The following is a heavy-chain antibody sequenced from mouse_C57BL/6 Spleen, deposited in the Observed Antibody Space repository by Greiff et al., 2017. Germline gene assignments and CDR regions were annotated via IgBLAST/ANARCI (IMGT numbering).Heavy chain of an antibody. Sequence: VQLQQSGPELVKPGASVKISCKASGYTFTDYYMNWVKQSHGKSLEWIGDINPNNCGTSYNQKFKGKATLTVDKSSSTAYMELRSLTSEDSAVYYCATAQASYAMDYWGQGTSVTVSS. CDR3: ATAQASYAMDY. CDR1: GYTFTDYY. D-gene: IGHD3-2*02. CDR2: INPNNCGT. J-gene: IGHJ4*01. V-gene: IGHV1-26*01.